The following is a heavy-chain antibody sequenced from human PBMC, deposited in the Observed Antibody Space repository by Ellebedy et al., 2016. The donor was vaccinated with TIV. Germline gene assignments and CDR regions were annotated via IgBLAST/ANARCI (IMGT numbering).Heavy chain of an antibody. CDR2: IYSGGST. J-gene: IGHJ6*02. CDR3: ARGSTVSYYYHYGMDV. CDR1: GFTVSSNY. V-gene: IGHV3-66*01. Sequence: GESLKISCAASGFTVSSNYMSWVRQAPGKGLEWISVIYSGGSTDYADAVRGRFTISRDNSKNTLYLQMNSLRAEDTAVYCCARGSTVSYYYHYGMDVWGQGTTVTVSS. D-gene: IGHD4-11*01.